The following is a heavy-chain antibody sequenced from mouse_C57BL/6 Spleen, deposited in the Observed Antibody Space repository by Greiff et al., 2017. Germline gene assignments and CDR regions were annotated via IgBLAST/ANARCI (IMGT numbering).Heavy chain of an antibody. J-gene: IGHJ4*01. V-gene: IGHV1-9*01. CDR1: GYTFTGYW. D-gene: IGHD2-5*01. Sequence: QVQLQQSGAELMKPGASVKLSCKATGYTFTGYWIEWVKQRPGHGLEWIGEILPGSGSTNYNEKFKGKATITADTSSNTAYMQLSSLTTEDSAIYYCARNGGASYYSNPYAMDYWGQGTSVTVSS. CDR3: ARNGGASYYSNPYAMDY. CDR2: ILPGSGST.